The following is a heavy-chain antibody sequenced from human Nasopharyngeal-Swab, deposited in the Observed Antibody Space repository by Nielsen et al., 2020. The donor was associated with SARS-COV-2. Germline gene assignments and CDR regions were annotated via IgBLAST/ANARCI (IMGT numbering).Heavy chain of an antibody. D-gene: IGHD2-15*01. J-gene: IGHJ4*02. CDR2: IYPGDSDT. CDR3: ATTYCSAYTCYSFDN. V-gene: IGHV5-51*01. Sequence: GESLKISCKAFGYSFTSSWIGWVRQMPDKGLEWMGIIYPGDSDTRYSPSFQGQVIISADKSVNTTYLQWSSLKASDSAIYYCATTYCSAYTCYSFDNWGRGTLVTVSS. CDR1: GYSFTSSW.